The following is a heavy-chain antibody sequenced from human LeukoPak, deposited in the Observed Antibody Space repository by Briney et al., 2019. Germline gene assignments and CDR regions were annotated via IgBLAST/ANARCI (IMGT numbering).Heavy chain of an antibody. CDR1: GYTLTELS. D-gene: IGHD3-10*01. Sequence: ASVKVSCKVSGYTLTELSMHWVRQAPGKGLEGMGGFDPEDGETIYAQKFQGRVTMTEDTSTDTAYMELSSLRSEDTAVYYCATDQGSGSPYYYYGMDVWGQGTTVTVSS. CDR2: FDPEDGET. J-gene: IGHJ6*02. CDR3: ATDQGSGSPYYYYGMDV. V-gene: IGHV1-24*01.